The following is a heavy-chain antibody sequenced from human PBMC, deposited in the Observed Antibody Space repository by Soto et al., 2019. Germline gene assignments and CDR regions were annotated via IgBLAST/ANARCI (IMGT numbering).Heavy chain of an antibody. CDR1: GYTFTSYA. Sequence: ASVKVSCKASGYTFTSYAMHWVRQAPGQRLEWMGWINAGNGNTKYSQKFQGRVTITRDTSASTAYMELSSLRSEDTAAYYCARDRRITMVRGVTPTPLDYWGQGTLVTVSS. D-gene: IGHD3-10*01. CDR2: INAGNGNT. J-gene: IGHJ4*02. CDR3: ARDRRITMVRGVTPTPLDY. V-gene: IGHV1-3*01.